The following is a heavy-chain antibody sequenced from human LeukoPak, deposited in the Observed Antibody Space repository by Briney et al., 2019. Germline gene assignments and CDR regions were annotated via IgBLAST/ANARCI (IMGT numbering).Heavy chain of an antibody. J-gene: IGHJ4*02. CDR2: TNSDGSST. CDR1: GFTFSSYW. CDR3: ARENWSGYYPFDY. Sequence: GGSLRLSCAASGFTFSSYWMHWVRHAPGKGLVWVSRTNSDGSSTIYADSVKGRFTISRDNAKNTLYLQMNSLRAEDTAVYYCARENWSGYYPFDYWGQGTLVTVSS. D-gene: IGHD3-3*01. V-gene: IGHV3-74*01.